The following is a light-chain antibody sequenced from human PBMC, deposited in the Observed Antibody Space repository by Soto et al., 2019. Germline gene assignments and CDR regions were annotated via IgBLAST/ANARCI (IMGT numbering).Light chain of an antibody. J-gene: IGKJ1*01. V-gene: IGKV3-20*01. CDR3: QQYGSSPTWT. CDR1: QSVSSNY. Sequence: ESVLTQSPGTLSLSPGDRATLSCRASQSVSSNYLAWYQQRPGQAPRLLIYGASTRASGIPDRFSGSGSGTDFTLTISRLEPEDSAVYYCQQYGSSPTWTFGQGTKVEIK. CDR2: GAS.